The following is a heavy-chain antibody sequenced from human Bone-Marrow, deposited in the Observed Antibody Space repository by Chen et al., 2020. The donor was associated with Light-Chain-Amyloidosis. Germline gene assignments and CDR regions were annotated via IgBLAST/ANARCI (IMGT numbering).Heavy chain of an antibody. V-gene: IGHV3-23*01. CDR1: GFTFNNYA. Sequence: EVQLLESGGGLIQPGGSLRLSCAASGFTFNNYAMRWVRQAPGKGLECVSRISGSGDVIHYADSVKGRFTISKDDSKSTVYLQMSSLRVEDTAIYYCAKGHNDSSFFNWGQDTQVTVSS. J-gene: IGHJ1*01. CDR3: AKGHNDSSFFN. D-gene: IGHD6-6*01. CDR2: ISGSGDVI.